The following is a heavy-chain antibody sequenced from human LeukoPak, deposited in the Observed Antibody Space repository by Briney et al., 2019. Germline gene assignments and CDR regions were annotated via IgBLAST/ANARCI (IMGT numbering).Heavy chain of an antibody. CDR2: INSDGNST. Sequence: GGSLRLSCAASGFTFSSYWMHWVRQAPGKGLVWVSRINSDGNSTSYADSVKGRFTISRDNAKNTLYLQMNSLRAEDTAVYYCARDVLRYFDWLLYPQYYYYGMDVWGQGTTVTVSS. J-gene: IGHJ6*02. D-gene: IGHD3-9*01. V-gene: IGHV3-74*01. CDR1: GFTFSSYW. CDR3: ARDVLRYFDWLLYPQYYYYGMDV.